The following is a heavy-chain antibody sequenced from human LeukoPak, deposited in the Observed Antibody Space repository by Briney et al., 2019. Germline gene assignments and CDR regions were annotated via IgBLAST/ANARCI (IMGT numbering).Heavy chain of an antibody. J-gene: IGHJ6*02. Sequence: PSETLSLTCAVYGGSFSGYYWSWIRQPPGKGLEWIGEINHSGSTNYNPSFKSRVTISVDTSNNQLALKLSSVTAADTAVYYCATGPGGDYGGKGSYYYYYGMDVWGQGTTVTVSS. CDR3: ATGPGGDYGGKGSYYYYYGMDV. V-gene: IGHV4-34*01. D-gene: IGHD4-23*01. CDR1: GGSFSGYY. CDR2: INHSGST.